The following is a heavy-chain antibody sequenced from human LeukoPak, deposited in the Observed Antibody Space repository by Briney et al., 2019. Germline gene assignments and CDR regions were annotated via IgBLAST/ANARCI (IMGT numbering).Heavy chain of an antibody. V-gene: IGHV4-38-2*02. CDR3: ARVTAYYDFWSGNNWFDP. J-gene: IGHJ5*02. CDR2: IYHSGST. Sequence: SETLSLTCIVSGYSISSGYYWGWIRQPPGKGLEWIGSIYHSGSTYYNPSLKSRVTISVDTSKNQFSLKLSSVTAADTAVYYCARVTAYYDFWSGNNWFDPWGQGTLVTVSS. CDR1: GYSISSGYY. D-gene: IGHD3-3*01.